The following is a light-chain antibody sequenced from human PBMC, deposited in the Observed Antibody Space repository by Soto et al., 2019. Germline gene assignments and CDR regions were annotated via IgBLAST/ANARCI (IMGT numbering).Light chain of an antibody. V-gene: IGLV4-69*01. Sequence: QLVLTQSPSASASLGASVKLTCTLSSGHSSYAIAWHQKQPGKGPRYLMDLNNDGSHTKGDGIPHRFSGSSSGADRYLIISSLQSEDEADYYCQTWGTGFQFFGGGTKLTIL. CDR3: QTWGTGFQF. CDR2: LNNDGSH. CDR1: SGHSSYA. J-gene: IGLJ2*01.